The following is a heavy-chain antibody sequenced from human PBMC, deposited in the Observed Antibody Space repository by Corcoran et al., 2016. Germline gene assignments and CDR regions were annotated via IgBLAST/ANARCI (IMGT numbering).Heavy chain of an antibody. V-gene: IGHV1-2*02. CDR3: ATLGAAVGY. D-gene: IGHD6-25*01. Sequence: QVQVVQSGAEVKKPGASVKVSCKASGYSFTDYYMHWVRQAPGQGLEWMGWTNPNSGDTKYEQKFQGRVTMTRDASISTAYMELSSLRSDDTAVYYCATLGAAVGYWGQGTLVTVSS. CDR2: TNPNSGDT. J-gene: IGHJ4*02. CDR1: GYSFTDYY.